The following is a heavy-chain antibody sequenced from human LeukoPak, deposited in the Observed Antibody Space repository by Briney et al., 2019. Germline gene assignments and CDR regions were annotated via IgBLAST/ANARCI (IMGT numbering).Heavy chain of an antibody. V-gene: IGHV3-43*01. J-gene: IGHJ4*02. CDR1: GLSFGDYT. CDR2: ISRNGAAT. Sequence: GGSLRLSCEASGLSFGDYTMHWVRQAPGKGLEWVSLISRNGAATKYADSVRGRFTVSRDNCKSSLYLQMNSLRAEDTALYYCAKDKGSSWYYFDYWGQGTLVTVSS. CDR3: AKDKGSSWYYFDY. D-gene: IGHD6-13*01.